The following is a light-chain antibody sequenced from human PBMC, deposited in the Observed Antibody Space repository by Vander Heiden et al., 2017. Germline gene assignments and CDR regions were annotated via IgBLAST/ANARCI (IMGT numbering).Light chain of an antibody. Sequence: AIHLTKSPSSLSASAGDRVTITCRASQGISSALAGYQQRPGKAPKLMIYDDASMESGIPSRFSGSGSGTDVTLTISSLQPEDFAAYYCQQFNSDPRTFGGGTKVEIK. CDR1: QGISSA. V-gene: IGKV1-13*02. CDR3: QQFNSDPRT. J-gene: IGKJ4*01. CDR2: DDA.